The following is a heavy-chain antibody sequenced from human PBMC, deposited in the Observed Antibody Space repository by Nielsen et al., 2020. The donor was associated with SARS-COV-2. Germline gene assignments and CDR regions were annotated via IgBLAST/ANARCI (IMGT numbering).Heavy chain of an antibody. V-gene: IGHV4-34*01. Sequence: WIRQPPGKGLEWIGEISHTGNINYNPSLKSRVTISADTSKTQFFLKLNSLTAADTAVYYCARGSTGTRVRGLPYFHYSGMDLWGQGTTVTVSS. J-gene: IGHJ6*02. D-gene: IGHD3-10*01. CDR3: ARGSTGTRVRGLPYFHYSGMDL. CDR2: ISHTGNI.